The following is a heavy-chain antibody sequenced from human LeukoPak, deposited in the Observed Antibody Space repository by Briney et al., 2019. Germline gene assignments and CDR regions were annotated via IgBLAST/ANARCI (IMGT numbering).Heavy chain of an antibody. J-gene: IGHJ5*02. CDR2: IYYSGST. V-gene: IGHV4-59*01. CDR1: GGSISSYY. D-gene: IGHD2-15*01. CDR3: ARGESGGSGWFDP. Sequence: SETLSLTCTVSGGSISSYYWSWIRQPPGKGLEWIGYIYYSGSTNYNPSLKSRVTISVDTSKNQFSLKLSSVTAADTAVYYCARGESGGSGWFDPWGQGTLVTVSS.